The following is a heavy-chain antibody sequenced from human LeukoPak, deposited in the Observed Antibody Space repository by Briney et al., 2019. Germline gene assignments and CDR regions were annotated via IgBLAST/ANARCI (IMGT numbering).Heavy chain of an antibody. CDR3: TREGYTPNDYGDYSNWFDP. J-gene: IGHJ5*02. Sequence: GGSLRLSCTASGFTFGDYAMSWFRQAPGRGLEWVGFIRSKAYGGTTEYAASVKGRFTISRDDSKSIAYLQMNSLKTEDTAVYYCTREGYTPNDYGDYSNWFDPWGQGTLVTVSS. D-gene: IGHD4-17*01. CDR2: IRSKAYGGTT. CDR1: GFTFGDYA. V-gene: IGHV3-49*03.